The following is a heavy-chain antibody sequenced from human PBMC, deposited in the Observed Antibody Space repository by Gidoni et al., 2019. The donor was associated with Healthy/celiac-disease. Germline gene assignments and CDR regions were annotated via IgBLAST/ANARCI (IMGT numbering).Heavy chain of an antibody. CDR2: IYHSGST. Sequence: QVQLQESGPGLVKPSETLSLTCTISGYSISSGYSWGWIRQPPGKGLEWIGSIYHSGSTYYNPSLKSRVTISVDTSKNQFSLKLSSVTAADTAVYYCARVKSGVLFYWGQGTLVTVSS. CDR3: ARVKSGVLFY. D-gene: IGHD3-10*01. V-gene: IGHV4-38-2*02. J-gene: IGHJ4*02. CDR1: GYSISSGYS.